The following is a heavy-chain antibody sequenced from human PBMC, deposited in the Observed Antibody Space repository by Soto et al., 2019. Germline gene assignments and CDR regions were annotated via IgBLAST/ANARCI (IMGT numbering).Heavy chain of an antibody. CDR1: GGSIRSGGYY. CDR3: ARGGRFYYNNWFDP. J-gene: IGHJ5*02. V-gene: IGHV4-31*03. D-gene: IGHD3-22*01. CDR2: IYDSGST. Sequence: SETLSVTCTVSGGSIRSGGYYWSWIRQHPGKGLEWIGYIYDSGSTYYNPSLKSRVTISVDTSKNQFSLKLSSVTAADTAVYYCARGGRFYYNNWFDPWGQGTLVTVSS.